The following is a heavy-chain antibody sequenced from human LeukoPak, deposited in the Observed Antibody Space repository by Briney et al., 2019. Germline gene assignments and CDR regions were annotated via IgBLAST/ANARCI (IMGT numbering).Heavy chain of an antibody. CDR1: GFTFSSHA. CDR2: ISISGDTT. V-gene: IGHV3-23*01. D-gene: IGHD1-26*01. CDR3: ARGSRSPSGTYHYYFDY. Sequence: GGSLRLSCGASGFTFSSHAMTWVRQAPGKGLEWVSAISISGDTTYYADAVKGQFTISRDNSKNTLYLQMNSLRAEDTAVYYCARGSRSPSGTYHYYFDYWGQGTLVTVSS. J-gene: IGHJ4*02.